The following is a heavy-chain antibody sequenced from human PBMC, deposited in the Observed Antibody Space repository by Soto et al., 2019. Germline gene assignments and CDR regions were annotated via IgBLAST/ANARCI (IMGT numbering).Heavy chain of an antibody. CDR2: IYYSGST. Sequence: SETLSLTCTVSGGSISSSSYYWGWIRQPPGKGLEWIGSIYYSGSTYYNPSLKSRVTISVDTSKNQFSLKLSSVTAADTAVYYCAKRNKNRGGDIVVVVAAIPYDAFDIWGQGKMVNVS. J-gene: IGHJ3*02. D-gene: IGHD2-15*01. CDR3: AKRNKNRGGDIVVVVAAIPYDAFDI. CDR1: GGSISSSSYY. V-gene: IGHV4-39*01.